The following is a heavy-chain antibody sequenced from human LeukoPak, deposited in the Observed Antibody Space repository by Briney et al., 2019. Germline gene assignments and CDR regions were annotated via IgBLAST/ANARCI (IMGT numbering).Heavy chain of an antibody. D-gene: IGHD6-13*01. J-gene: IGHJ4*02. Sequence: SETLSLTCTVSGGFISSHYWSWIRQPPGKGLEWIGYIYYSGSTNYNPSLKSRVTISVDTSKNQFSLKLSSVTAADTAVYYCASSSWYGNDFDYWGQGTLVTVSS. CDR2: IYYSGST. CDR1: GGFISSHY. CDR3: ASSSWYGNDFDY. V-gene: IGHV4-59*11.